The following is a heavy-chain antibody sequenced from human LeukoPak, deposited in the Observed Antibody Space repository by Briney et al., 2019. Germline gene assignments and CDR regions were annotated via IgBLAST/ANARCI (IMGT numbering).Heavy chain of an antibody. D-gene: IGHD2-21*01. CDR1: GFTFSSYW. CDR3: AKDTHYGYSGGFDY. CDR2: IYSDGSSY. J-gene: IGHJ4*02. Sequence: GGSLRLFCAASGFTFSSYWMHWVRQAPGKGLVWVSRIYSDGSSYTADSVKGRFTISRDNAKDTLYLQMNSLRAEDTAVYYCAKDTHYGYSGGFDYWGQGTLVTVSS. V-gene: IGHV3-74*03.